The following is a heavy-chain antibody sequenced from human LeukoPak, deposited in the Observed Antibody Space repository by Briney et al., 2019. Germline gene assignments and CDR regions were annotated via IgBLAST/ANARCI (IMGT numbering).Heavy chain of an antibody. CDR1: GFTFSSYE. V-gene: IGHV3-30*02. Sequence: PGGSLRLSCAASGFTFSSYEMNWVRQAPGKGLEWVAFIRYDGSNKYYADSVKGRFTISRDNSKNTLYLQMNSLRAEDTAVYYCAKDLIAARGYFDYWGQGTLVTVSS. D-gene: IGHD6-6*01. CDR2: IRYDGSNK. J-gene: IGHJ4*02. CDR3: AKDLIAARGYFDY.